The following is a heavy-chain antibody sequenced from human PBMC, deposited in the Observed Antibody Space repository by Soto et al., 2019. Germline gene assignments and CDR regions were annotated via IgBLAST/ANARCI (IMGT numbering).Heavy chain of an antibody. CDR3: ARDPLGPRSVAGLYYYYGMDV. J-gene: IGHJ6*02. CDR2: IIPIFGTA. D-gene: IGHD6-19*01. CDR1: GGTFSSYA. Sequence: QVQLVQSGAEVKKPGSSVKVSCKASGGTFSSYAISWVRQAPGQGLEWMGGIIPIFGTANYAQKFQGRVTITADESTSTAYMELSSLRSEDTAVYYCARDPLGPRSVAGLYYYYGMDVWGQGTTVTVSS. V-gene: IGHV1-69*01.